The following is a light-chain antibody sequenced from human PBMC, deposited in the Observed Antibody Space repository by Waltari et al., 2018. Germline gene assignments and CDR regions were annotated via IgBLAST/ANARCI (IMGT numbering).Light chain of an antibody. Sequence: AIRITQSPSSLSASTGDRVTLSCRASQGIGSYLAWYQQKPGRAPNLLIYAASTLQSGVPSRFSGGGSGTDFTLTITCLQSEDFATYYCQQYYDYPRTFGQGTKVEIK. J-gene: IGKJ1*01. CDR3: QQYYDYPRT. V-gene: IGKV1-8*01. CDR1: QGIGSY. CDR2: AAS.